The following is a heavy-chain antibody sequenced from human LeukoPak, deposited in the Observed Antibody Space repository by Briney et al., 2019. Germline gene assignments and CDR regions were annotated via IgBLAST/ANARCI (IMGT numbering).Heavy chain of an antibody. CDR3: ARDDYYYGSGSLDY. CDR2: IYASGST. V-gene: IGHV4-4*07. J-gene: IGHJ4*02. Sequence: SETLSLTCTVSGGSISSYYWSWIRQPAGKGLEWIGRIYASGSTNYNPSLKSRVTVSVDTSKNQFSLKLSSVTAADTAVYYCARDDYYYGSGSLDYWGQGTLVTVSS. D-gene: IGHD3-10*01. CDR1: GGSISSYY.